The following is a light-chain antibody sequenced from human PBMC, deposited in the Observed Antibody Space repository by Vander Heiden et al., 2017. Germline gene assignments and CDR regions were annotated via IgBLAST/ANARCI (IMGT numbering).Light chain of an antibody. V-gene: IGKV3-11*01. CDR3: QQPSNWPPWT. CDR2: DAS. J-gene: IGKJ1*01. CDR1: QSVSSY. Sequence: ELVLTQSPATLSLSPGERATLSCRASQSVSSYLAWYQQKPGQAPRLLIYDASNRATGIPARFSGSGSGTDFTLTISSREPEDFAVYYCQQPSNWPPWTFGQGTKVEIK.